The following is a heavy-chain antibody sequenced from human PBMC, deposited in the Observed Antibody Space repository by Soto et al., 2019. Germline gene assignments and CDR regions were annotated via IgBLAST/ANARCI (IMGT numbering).Heavy chain of an antibody. CDR1: GFTFSSYS. Sequence: GGSLRLSCAASGFTFSSYSMNWVRQAPGKGLEWVSYISSSSSTIYYADSVKGRFTISRDNAKNSLYLQMNSLRDEDTAVYYCARAISRQYCTNGVCRIDAFDIWGQGTMVTVSS. V-gene: IGHV3-48*02. D-gene: IGHD2-8*01. CDR3: ARAISRQYCTNGVCRIDAFDI. J-gene: IGHJ3*02. CDR2: ISSSSSTI.